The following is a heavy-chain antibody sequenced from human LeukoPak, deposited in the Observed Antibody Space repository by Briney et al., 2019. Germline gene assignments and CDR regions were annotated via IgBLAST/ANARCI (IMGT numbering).Heavy chain of an antibody. CDR3: ARGLRYLYSGNEHY. D-gene: IGHD1-1*01. CDR1: GGTFSSYA. J-gene: IGHJ4*02. Sequence: GSSVKVSCKASGGTFSSYAISWVRQAPGQGLEWMGRIIPILGIANYAQKFQGRVTMTRNTSISTAYMELSSLRSEDTAVYYCARGLRYLYSGNEHYWGQGTLVTVSS. CDR2: IIPILGIA. V-gene: IGHV1-69*04.